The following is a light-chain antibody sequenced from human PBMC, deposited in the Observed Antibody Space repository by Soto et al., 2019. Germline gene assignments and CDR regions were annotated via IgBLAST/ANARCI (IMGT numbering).Light chain of an antibody. CDR2: AAS. CDR1: QAIRSD. J-gene: IGKJ1*01. V-gene: IGKV1-6*01. Sequence: AVQITQSPSSLSASVRDRVTITCRASQAIRSDLGWYQMKPGKVPKLLIYAASNLQSGVPSRFIGRGYGTDFTLTISSLQLEDFATYYCLQDYNDPRTFGQGTKVDIK. CDR3: LQDYNDPRT.